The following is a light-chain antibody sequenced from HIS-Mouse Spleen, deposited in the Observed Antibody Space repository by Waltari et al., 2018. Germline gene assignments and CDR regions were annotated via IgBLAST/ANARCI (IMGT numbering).Light chain of an antibody. CDR3: QQLNSYPLYT. CDR2: AAS. CDR1: QGISSY. V-gene: IGKV1-9*01. Sequence: DIQLTQSPSFLSASVGDRVTITCRASQGISSYLAWYQQKPGKAPKLRIYAASTLQSGVPSRVSGSGSGTEFTLTISSLQPEDFATYYCQQLNSYPLYTFGQGTKLEIK. J-gene: IGKJ2*01.